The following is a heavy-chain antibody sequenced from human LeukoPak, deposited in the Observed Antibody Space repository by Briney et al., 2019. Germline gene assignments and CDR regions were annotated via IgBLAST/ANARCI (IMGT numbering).Heavy chain of an antibody. J-gene: IGHJ4*02. D-gene: IGHD1-1*01. V-gene: IGHV3-49*03. CDR1: GFTFGDYA. CDR3: TRDRGAYNLYDY. CDR2: IRSKAYGETA. Sequence: GGSLRLSCTASGFTFGDYAMSWIRQAPGKGLEWEGFIRSKAYGETADYAASVKGRFTISRDDSKAIAYLQMNSLRTEDTAVYHCTRDRGAYNLYDYWGQGTLVTVSS.